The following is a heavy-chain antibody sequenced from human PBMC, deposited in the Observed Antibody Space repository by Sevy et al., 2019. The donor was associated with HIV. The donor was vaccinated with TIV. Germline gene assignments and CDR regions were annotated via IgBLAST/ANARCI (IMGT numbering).Heavy chain of an antibody. CDR2: IIPMVGTA. V-gene: IGHV1-69*13. CDR1: GGTFSSDA. Sequence: ASVKVSCKASGGTFSSDAISWVRQAPGQGLEWMGGIIPMVGTANYAQKFQRRVTITADESTSTAYMDLSSLRSEDTAVYYCARGRRLSGGNDYYYYYGMDVWGQGTTVTVSS. J-gene: IGHJ6*02. D-gene: IGHD2-15*01. CDR3: ARGRRLSGGNDYYYYYGMDV.